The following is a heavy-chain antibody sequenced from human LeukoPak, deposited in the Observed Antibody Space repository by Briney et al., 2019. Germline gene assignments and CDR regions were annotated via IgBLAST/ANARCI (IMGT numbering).Heavy chain of an antibody. D-gene: IGHD4-17*01. CDR2: INPYSGGT. V-gene: IGHV1-2*02. CDR1: GYTFTGHY. Sequence: ASVKVSCKASGYTFTGHYLPWVRQAPGQGLEWMGWINPYSGGTTYAQKFQGRVTMTTDTSISTAYMELSRLRDDDTAVYYCAREGYGDYALAAFDIWDQGTLVTVSS. CDR3: AREGYGDYALAAFDI. J-gene: IGHJ3*02.